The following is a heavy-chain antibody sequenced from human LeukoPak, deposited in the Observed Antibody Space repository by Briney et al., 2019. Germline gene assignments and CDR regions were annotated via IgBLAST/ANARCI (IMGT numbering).Heavy chain of an antibody. J-gene: IGHJ6*03. V-gene: IGHV1-2*02. CDR1: GYTFTAHY. D-gene: IGHD4-17*01. Sequence: ASVKVSCKASGYTFTAHYLHWVRQAPGQGLEWMAWINHNSGGTKYAEKFQGRVTVARDTSTSTAYMELSRLRSDDTAVYYCARGTDYGDYGGTWFYYYYMDVWGEGTTVTVSS. CDR2: INHNSGGT. CDR3: ARGTDYGDYGGTWFYYYYMDV.